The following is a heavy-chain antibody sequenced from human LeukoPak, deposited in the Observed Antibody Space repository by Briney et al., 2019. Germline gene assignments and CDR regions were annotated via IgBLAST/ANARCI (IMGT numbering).Heavy chain of an antibody. V-gene: IGHV3-23*01. J-gene: IGHJ4*02. D-gene: IGHD4-23*01. CDR1: GFTFSSYA. Sequence: TGGSLRLSCAASGFTFSSYAMSWVRQAPGKGLEWVSAISGSGGSTYYADSVKGRFTISRDNSKNTLYLQMNSLRAEDTAVYYCAKDGRPYGGNLPYYFDYRGQGALVTVSS. CDR3: AKDGRPYGGNLPYYFDY. CDR2: ISGSGGST.